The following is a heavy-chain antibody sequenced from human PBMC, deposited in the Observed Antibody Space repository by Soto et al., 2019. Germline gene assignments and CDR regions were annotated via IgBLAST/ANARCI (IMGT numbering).Heavy chain of an antibody. J-gene: IGHJ4*02. D-gene: IGHD5-18*01. CDR1: GFTFSSYA. Sequence: GGSLRLSCAASGFTFSSYAMSWVRQAPGKGLEWVSAISGSGGSTYYADSVKGRFTISRDNSKNTLYLQMNSLRAEDTAVYYCAKWGYYVEMATAFEYWGQVTLVTVAS. CDR3: AKWGYYVEMATAFEY. V-gene: IGHV3-23*01. CDR2: ISGSGGST.